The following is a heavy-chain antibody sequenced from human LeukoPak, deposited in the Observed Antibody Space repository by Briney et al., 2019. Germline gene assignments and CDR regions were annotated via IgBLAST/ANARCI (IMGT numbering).Heavy chain of an antibody. V-gene: IGHV4-34*01. CDR1: GGSFSGYY. D-gene: IGHD6-19*01. J-gene: IGHJ5*02. CDR2: IYHSGST. CDR3: ARVQWLVRYNWFDP. Sequence: SETLSLTCAVYGGSFSGYYWSWIRQPPGKGLEWIGYIYHSGSTYYNPSLKSRVTISVDRSKNQFSLKLSSVTAADTAVYYCARVQWLVRYNWFDPWGQGTLVTVSS.